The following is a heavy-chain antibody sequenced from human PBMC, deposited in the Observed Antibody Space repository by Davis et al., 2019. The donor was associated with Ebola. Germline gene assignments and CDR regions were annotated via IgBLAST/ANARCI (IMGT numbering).Heavy chain of an antibody. J-gene: IGHJ6*02. D-gene: IGHD6-19*01. CDR1: GFTFSSHW. V-gene: IGHV3-7*03. Sequence: GESLKISCAASGFTFSSHWMSWVRQAPGKGLKWVANIKQDGNKKYYVDSVKGRFTISSDNAKNSVFLEMNSLRGEDTAVYFCARDQGYIAVAGTVGMDVWGRGTTVTVSS. CDR2: IKQDGNKK. CDR3: ARDQGYIAVAGTVGMDV.